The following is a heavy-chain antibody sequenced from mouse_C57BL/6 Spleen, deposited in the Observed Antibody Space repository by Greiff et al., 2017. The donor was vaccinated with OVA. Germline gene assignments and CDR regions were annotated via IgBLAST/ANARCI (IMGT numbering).Heavy chain of an antibody. CDR2: IWGGGST. Sequence: VQRVESGPGLVAPSQSLSITCTVSGFSLTSYGVDWVRQPPGKGLEWLGVIWGGGSTNYNSALMSRLSISKDNSKSQVFLKMNSLQTDDTAMYYCAKRSSYDYDGGDAMDYWGQGTSVTVSS. CDR3: AKRSSYDYDGGDAMDY. J-gene: IGHJ4*01. V-gene: IGHV2-9*01. D-gene: IGHD2-4*01. CDR1: GFSLTSYG.